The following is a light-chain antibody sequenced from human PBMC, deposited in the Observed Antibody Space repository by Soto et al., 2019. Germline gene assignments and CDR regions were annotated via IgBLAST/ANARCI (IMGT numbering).Light chain of an antibody. Sequence: EIVLTQSPGTLSLSPGERATLSCRASQTVSSTSLAWYQQRPGQAPRLLIFDASTRVTGIPDRFSGSGSGTDFTLTISRLEPEDFAVYFCQLYGSSPRTFGQGTKVDIK. V-gene: IGKV3-20*01. CDR3: QLYGSSPRT. CDR2: DAS. CDR1: QTVSSTS. J-gene: IGKJ1*01.